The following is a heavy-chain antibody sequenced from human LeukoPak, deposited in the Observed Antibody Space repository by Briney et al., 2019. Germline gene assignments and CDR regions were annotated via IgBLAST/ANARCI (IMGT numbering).Heavy chain of an antibody. D-gene: IGHD4-17*01. CDR3: AQDRGATVTTFAH. J-gene: IGHJ4*02. CDR1: GFTFSLYD. V-gene: IGHV3-23*01. CDR2: ISASGGST. Sequence: PGGSLRLSCAASGFTFSLYDMSWVRQAPGKGLEWVSVISASGGSTYYADSVKGRFTISRDNSRNTVFLQVNSLRGDDTAVYYCAQDRGATVTTFAHWGLGTLVTVSS.